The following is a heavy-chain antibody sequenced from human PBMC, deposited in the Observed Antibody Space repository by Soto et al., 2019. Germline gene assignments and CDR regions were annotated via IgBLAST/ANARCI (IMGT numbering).Heavy chain of an antibody. J-gene: IGHJ4*02. D-gene: IGHD2-8*01. CDR1: GGSISSYY. CDR2: IYYSGST. Sequence: SETLSLTCTVSGGSISSYYWSWIRQPPGKGLEWIGYIYYSGSTNYNPSLKSRVTISVDTSKNQFSLKLSSVTAADTAVYYCARVTPDCTNGLCYFDNWGQGTLVTVSS. CDR3: ARVTPDCTNGLCYFDN. V-gene: IGHV4-59*08.